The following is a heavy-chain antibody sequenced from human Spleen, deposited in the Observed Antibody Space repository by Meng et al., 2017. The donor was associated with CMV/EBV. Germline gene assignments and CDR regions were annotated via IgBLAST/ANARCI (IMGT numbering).Heavy chain of an antibody. V-gene: IGHV3-20*01. D-gene: IGHD3-10*01. Sequence: GESLKISCAASGFTFEDKAMHWVRQAPGKGLEWVASISWNGANTASADSVKGRFTISRDNAKNSLYLQMNSLRVEDTALYHCVRVGPGPGGAFDLWGQGEMVTVSS. CDR3: VRVGPGPGGAFDL. CDR1: GFTFEDKA. J-gene: IGHJ3*01. CDR2: ISWNGANT.